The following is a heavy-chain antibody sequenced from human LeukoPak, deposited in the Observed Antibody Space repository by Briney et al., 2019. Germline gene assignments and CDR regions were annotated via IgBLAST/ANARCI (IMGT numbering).Heavy chain of an antibody. J-gene: IGHJ3*02. CDR3: RAAGSPPHDAFDI. D-gene: IGHD6-13*01. CDR1: GGSFSGYY. V-gene: IGHV4-34*01. CDR2: INHSGST. Sequence: SETLSLTCAVYGGSFSGYYWSWIRQPPGKGLEWIGEINHSGSTNYNPSLKSRVTISVDTSKNQFSLKLSSVTAVDTAVYYCRAAGSPPHDAFDIWGQGTMVTVSS.